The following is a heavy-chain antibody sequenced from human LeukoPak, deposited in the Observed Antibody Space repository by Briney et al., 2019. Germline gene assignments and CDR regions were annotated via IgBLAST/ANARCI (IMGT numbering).Heavy chain of an antibody. V-gene: IGHV4-59*11. D-gene: IGHD4-23*01. CDR1: GGSISSHY. Sequence: SETLSLTCTVSGGSISSHYWSWIRQPPGKGLEWIGYIYYSGSTNYNPSLKSRATISVDTSKNQFSLKLSSVTAADTAVYYCARQVRAVGSFDIWGQGTMVTVSS. J-gene: IGHJ3*02. CDR2: IYYSGST. CDR3: ARQVRAVGSFDI.